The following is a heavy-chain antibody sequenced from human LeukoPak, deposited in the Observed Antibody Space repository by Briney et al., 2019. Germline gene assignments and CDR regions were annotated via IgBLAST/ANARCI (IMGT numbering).Heavy chain of an antibody. CDR2: ISSSSYI. D-gene: IGHD6-13*01. V-gene: IGHV3-21*01. J-gene: IGHJ6*03. Sequence: GGSLRLSCAASGFTFSSYSMNWVRQAPGKGLEWVSSISSSSYIYYADSVKGRFTISRDNAKNSLYLQMNSLRAEDTAVYYCARARGYYYYIDVWGKGTTVTVSS. CDR1: GFTFSSYS. CDR3: ARARGYYYYIDV.